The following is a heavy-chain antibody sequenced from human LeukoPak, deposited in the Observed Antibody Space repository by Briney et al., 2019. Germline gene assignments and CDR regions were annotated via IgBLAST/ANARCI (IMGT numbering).Heavy chain of an antibody. CDR2: ISGSGSNT. Sequence: GGSLRLSCAASGFTFSNYAMTWVRQAPGKWLEWVSGISGSGSNTYYADSVRGRFTISRDNSKSTLYLQINSLRAEDTALYYCVRFLYYGDPGVTLWGQGTLVTVSS. D-gene: IGHD4-17*01. J-gene: IGHJ4*02. V-gene: IGHV3-23*01. CDR1: GFTFSNYA. CDR3: VRFLYYGDPGVTL.